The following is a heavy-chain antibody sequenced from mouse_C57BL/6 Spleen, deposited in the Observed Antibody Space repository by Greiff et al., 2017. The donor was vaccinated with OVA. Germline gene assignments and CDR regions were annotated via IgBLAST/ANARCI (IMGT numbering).Heavy chain of an antibody. V-gene: IGHV1-15*01. CDR3: TRRGGFFDY. J-gene: IGHJ2*01. Sequence: QVQLQQSGAELVQPGASVTLSCKASGYTFTDYDMHWVKQTPVHGLEWIGAIDPETGGTAYNQKFKGKAILTADKSSSTAYMELRSLTSEDSAVYYCTRRGGFFDYWGPGTTLTVSS. CDR1: GYTFTDYD. CDR2: IDPETGGT.